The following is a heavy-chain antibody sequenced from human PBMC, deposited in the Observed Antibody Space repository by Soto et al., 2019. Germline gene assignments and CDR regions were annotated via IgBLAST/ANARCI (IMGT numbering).Heavy chain of an antibody. V-gene: IGHV4-39*01. Sequence: SETLSLTCTGSADTVSGYSFSSANYYWSWIRQPPGKGLEWIGSINYSGSTYYNPSLKSRLTISVDTSKNQFSLKLSSVTAADTAVYYCAVPVAAAGIRGYWGQGTLVTVSS. CDR2: INYSGST. J-gene: IGHJ4*02. CDR1: GYSFSSANYY. D-gene: IGHD6-13*01. CDR3: AVPVAAAGIRGY.